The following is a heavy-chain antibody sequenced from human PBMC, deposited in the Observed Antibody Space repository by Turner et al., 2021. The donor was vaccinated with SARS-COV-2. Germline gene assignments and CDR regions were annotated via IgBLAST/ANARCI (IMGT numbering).Heavy chain of an antibody. D-gene: IGHD1-26*01. CDR2: CYYSGNT. CDR3: VRTPSGSYPHFDF. Sequence: LQLQESGPGLVKPSETLSLTCPVPGDSISSSSFYWGWIRQSPGKGLEWIGNCYYSGNTYYNPSLKSRVTISADTSKKQFSLRLTSVTAADTAVYYCVRTPSGSYPHFDFWGQGTLVTVYS. V-gene: IGHV4-39*01. J-gene: IGHJ4*02. CDR1: GDSISSSSFY.